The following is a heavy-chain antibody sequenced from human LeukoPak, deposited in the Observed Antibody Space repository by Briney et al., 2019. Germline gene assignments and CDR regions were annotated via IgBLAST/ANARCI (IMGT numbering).Heavy chain of an antibody. CDR1: GDSISSGSYL. Sequence: SETLSLTCTVSGDSISSGSYLWGWIRLPPGKGLEWIGDLYYNGVTSYNPSLKSRVTISVDTSTNQFSLILTSVTAADTAVYYCARRQYGSSRADHWGQGTLVTVSS. CDR3: ARRQYGSSRADH. CDR2: LYYNGVT. D-gene: IGHD6-13*01. J-gene: IGHJ4*02. V-gene: IGHV4-39*01.